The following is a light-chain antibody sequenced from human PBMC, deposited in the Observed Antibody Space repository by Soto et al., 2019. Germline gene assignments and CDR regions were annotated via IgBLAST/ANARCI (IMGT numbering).Light chain of an antibody. Sequence: QSALTQPPSASGSPGQSVTISCTGTSSDVGTYNYVSWYQQHPGKAPKLMIYDVSKRPSGVPDRFSGSKSGNTASLTVSGLQAEDEADYYCISYAGSSIWVFGGGTQVTVL. CDR1: SSDVGTYNY. CDR2: DVS. J-gene: IGLJ3*02. V-gene: IGLV2-8*01. CDR3: ISYAGSSIWV.